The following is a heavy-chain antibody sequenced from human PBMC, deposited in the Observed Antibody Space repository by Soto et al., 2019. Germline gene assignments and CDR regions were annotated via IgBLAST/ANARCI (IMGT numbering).Heavy chain of an antibody. D-gene: IGHD6-19*01. CDR3: TSSVVVAADRYWFAP. CDR1: GGSISSGGYY. J-gene: IGHJ5*02. V-gene: IGHV4-31*03. CDR2: IYYSGST. Sequence: QVQLQESGPGLVKPSQTLSLTCTVSGGSISSGGYYWSWIRQHPGKGLEWIGYIYYSGSTYYNPSQKSRVTITLDTSKNQFSLKGSSVTDAETAVYCCTSSVVVAADRYWFAPWGQGTLVTVSS.